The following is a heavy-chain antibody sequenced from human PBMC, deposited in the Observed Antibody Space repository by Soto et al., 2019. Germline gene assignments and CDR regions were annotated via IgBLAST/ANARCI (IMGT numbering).Heavy chain of an antibody. V-gene: IGHV1-18*01. D-gene: IGHD2-8*01. CDR1: GYTFTSYG. J-gene: IGHJ5*02. Sequence: QVQLVQSGAEVKKPGASVKVSCKASGYTFTSYGISWVRQAPGEGLEWVGWISGYDGNTDYAHKFRGSVTMTTDTSTNTAYMDLRSLRSDDTAVYYCARHTSQWPNWCDPWGQGTPVTVSS. CDR3: ARHTSQWPNWCDP. CDR2: ISGYDGNT.